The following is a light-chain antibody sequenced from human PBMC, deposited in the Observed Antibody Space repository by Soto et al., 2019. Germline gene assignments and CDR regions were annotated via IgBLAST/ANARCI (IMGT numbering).Light chain of an antibody. Sequence: DIVMTQSPLSLPVTPGEPASISCRSSQSLLHSNGFNYLDWYLQKPGQSPQLLIYLGSNRASGVPDRSSGSGSGTDFTLKISRVEAEDVGVYYCMQALQTPPTFAPGTKVDIK. CDR3: MQALQTPPT. CDR2: LGS. CDR1: QSLLHSNGFNY. V-gene: IGKV2-28*01. J-gene: IGKJ3*01.